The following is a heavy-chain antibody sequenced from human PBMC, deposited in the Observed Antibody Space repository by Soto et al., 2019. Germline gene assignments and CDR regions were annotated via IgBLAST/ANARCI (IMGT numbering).Heavy chain of an antibody. D-gene: IGHD2-15*01. V-gene: IGHV4-34*01. CDR1: GGSFSGYY. CDR3: ARDIVVVVAATLDVYYYYGMDV. Sequence: SETLSLTCAVYGGSFSGYYWSWIRQPPGKGLEWIGEINHSGSTNYNPSLKSRVTISVDTSKNQFSLKLSSVTAADTAVYYCARDIVVVVAATLDVYYYYGMDVWGQGTTVTSP. CDR2: INHSGST. J-gene: IGHJ6*02.